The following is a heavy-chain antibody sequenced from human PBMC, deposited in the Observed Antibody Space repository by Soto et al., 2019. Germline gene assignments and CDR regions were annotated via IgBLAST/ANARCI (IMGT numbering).Heavy chain of an antibody. J-gene: IGHJ6*02. CDR2: IIPMFGTA. CDR1: GGTFGSYT. Sequence: QVHLVQSGAEVKKPGSSVKVSCTASGGTFGSYTVTWVRQSPGQGLEWMGEIIPMFGTASYAQKFQGRVTLTADKSTTTAHMELRSLSSDDTAVYFCARQRAMPPHFDSGMDVWGQGTTVTVSS. CDR3: ARQRAMPPHFDSGMDV. V-gene: IGHV1-69*06. D-gene: IGHD2-2*01.